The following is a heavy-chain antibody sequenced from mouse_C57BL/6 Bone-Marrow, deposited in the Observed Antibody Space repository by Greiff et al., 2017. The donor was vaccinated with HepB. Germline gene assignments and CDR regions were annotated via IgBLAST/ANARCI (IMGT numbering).Heavy chain of an antibody. CDR1: GYAFSSYW. V-gene: IGHV1-80*01. CDR3: ARQDYYGSSGDWYFDV. D-gene: IGHD1-1*01. Sequence: LQESGAELVKPGASVKISCKASGYAFSSYWMNWVKQRPGKGLEWIGQIYPGDGDTNYNGKFKGKATLTADKSSSTAYMQLSSLTSEDSAVYFCARQDYYGSSGDWYFDVWGTGTTVTVSS. CDR2: IYPGDGDT. J-gene: IGHJ1*03.